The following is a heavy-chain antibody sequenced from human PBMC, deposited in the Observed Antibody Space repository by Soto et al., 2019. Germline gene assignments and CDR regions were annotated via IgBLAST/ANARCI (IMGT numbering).Heavy chain of an antibody. CDR1: GYTFSSTG. V-gene: IGHV1-18*01. CDR3: ARELAASGSSYTDY. D-gene: IGHD3-10*01. J-gene: IGHJ4*02. Sequence: ASVKVCGRASGYTFSSTGISGVRQAPGQGLEWMGWISPYKGNTHYAQGLKGRVTMTTDTSTSKAYMELRSLRSDDTAVYYCARELAASGSSYTDYGGQG. CDR2: ISPYKGNT.